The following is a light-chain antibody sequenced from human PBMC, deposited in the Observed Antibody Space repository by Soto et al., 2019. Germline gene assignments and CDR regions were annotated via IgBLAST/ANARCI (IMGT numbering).Light chain of an antibody. J-gene: IGLJ3*02. V-gene: IGLV3-21*02. CDR3: QVWDTSSDHPWV. CDR2: DDS. Sequence: SYDLTQPPSVSVAPGQTARITCGGRNIRSKSVHWYQQKPGQAPVLVLYDDSDRPAGIPERFSGSNSGNTATLTLSRVGAGDEADYYCQVWDTSSDHPWVFGGGTKVTV. CDR1: NIRSKS.